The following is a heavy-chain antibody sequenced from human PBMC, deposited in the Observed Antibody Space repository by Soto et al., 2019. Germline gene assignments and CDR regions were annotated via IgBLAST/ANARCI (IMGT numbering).Heavy chain of an antibody. J-gene: IGHJ6*02. CDR3: ARGPYYYDSSGYCSYYYYGMDV. CDR1: GGTFSSYA. D-gene: IGHD3-22*01. Sequence: QVQLVQSGAEVKKPGSSVKVSCKASGGTFSSYAISWVRQAPGQGLEWMGGIIPIFGTANYAQKFQGRVTITADESTSTDYMELSSLRAEDTAVYYCARGPYYYDSSGYCSYYYYGMDVWGQGTTVTVSS. CDR2: IIPIFGTA. V-gene: IGHV1-69*01.